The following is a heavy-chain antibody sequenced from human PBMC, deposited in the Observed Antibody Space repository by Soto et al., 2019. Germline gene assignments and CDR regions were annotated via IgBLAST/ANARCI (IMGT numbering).Heavy chain of an antibody. D-gene: IGHD6-13*01. J-gene: IGHJ6*02. CDR1: GGSISSGEYY. Sequence: SQTLSLSCTVSGGSISSGEYYLSWIRQPPGKGLEWIGYIYDSWSTYYNPFLKSRVTISVETSENQLSRKLSSVTAADTAVYDCARDPRYTAAAGSLDVRGHGTTVTVS. V-gene: IGHV4-30-4*01. CDR3: ARDPRYTAAAGSLDV. CDR2: IYDSWST.